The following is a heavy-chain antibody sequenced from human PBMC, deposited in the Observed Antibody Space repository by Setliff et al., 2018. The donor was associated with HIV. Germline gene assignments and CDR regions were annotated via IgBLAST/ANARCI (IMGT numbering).Heavy chain of an antibody. Sequence: SETLSLTCAVSGGSISCSNWWSWVRQPPGKGLEWIGEIYHGGSTNYKPSLKSRVTISVDKSKNQFSLKLAPVTAADTAVYYCASGEPYYYDSTGYSGNYFDYWGQGTLVTVSS. CDR1: GGSISCSNW. J-gene: IGHJ4*02. CDR2: IYHGGST. CDR3: ASGEPYYYDSTGYSGNYFDY. V-gene: IGHV4-4*02. D-gene: IGHD3-22*01.